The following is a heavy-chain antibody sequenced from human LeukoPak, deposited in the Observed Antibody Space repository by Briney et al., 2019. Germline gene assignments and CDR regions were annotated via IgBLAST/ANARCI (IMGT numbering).Heavy chain of an antibody. V-gene: IGHV3-7*01. CDR2: MNEDGSEK. CDR3: ASGVYHFDH. D-gene: IGHD6-6*01. CDR1: GLTFSSYW. J-gene: IGHJ4*02. Sequence: GGSLRLSCAASGLTFSSYWMCWVRQAPGKGLEWVANMNEDGSEKYYLNSVKGRFTISRDNAKNSVYLQMNSLRAEDTAVYYCASGVYHFDHWGQGALVTVSS.